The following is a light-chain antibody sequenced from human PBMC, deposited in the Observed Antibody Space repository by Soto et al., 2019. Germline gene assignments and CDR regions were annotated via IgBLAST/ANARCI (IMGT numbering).Light chain of an antibody. CDR3: QQLNTYPWT. Sequence: IQLTQSPSSLSASVGDRVTITCRASQGISRYLAWYQQKPGKAPMLLIYAASTLPSGVPSRFSGSGSGADFTLTISSLQPEDFATYYCQQLNTYPWTFGQGTKVDIK. V-gene: IGKV1-9*01. CDR2: AAS. CDR1: QGISRY. J-gene: IGKJ1*01.